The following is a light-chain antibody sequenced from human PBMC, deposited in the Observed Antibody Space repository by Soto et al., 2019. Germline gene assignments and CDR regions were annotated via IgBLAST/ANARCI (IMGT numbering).Light chain of an antibody. J-gene: IGKJ1*01. Sequence: EIVLTQSPGPLSLSPGERATPSCRSSQSVGSSYLAWYQQKPGQAPRLIIYDASSRATGIPDRFSGSWSGTDFTLTISRLEPEDFAVYFCQHCGISPHTLGQGTKVDIK. CDR1: QSVGSSY. CDR3: QHCGISPHT. V-gene: IGKV3-20*01. CDR2: DAS.